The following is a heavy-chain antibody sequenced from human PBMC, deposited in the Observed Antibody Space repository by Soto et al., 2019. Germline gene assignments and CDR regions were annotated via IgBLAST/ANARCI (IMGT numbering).Heavy chain of an antibody. CDR1: GFTFSSYA. CDR2: ISYDGSNK. J-gene: IGHJ6*02. D-gene: IGHD2-15*01. Sequence: QVQLVESGGGVVQPGRSLRLSCAASGFTFSSYAMHWVRQAPGKGLEWVAVISYDGSNKYYADSVKGRFTISRDNSKNPLYLQMNSLRAEDTAAYYCARAGCDGGSCYTLVGLRYGMDVWGQGTTVTVSS. CDR3: ARAGCDGGSCYTLVGLRYGMDV. V-gene: IGHV3-30-3*01.